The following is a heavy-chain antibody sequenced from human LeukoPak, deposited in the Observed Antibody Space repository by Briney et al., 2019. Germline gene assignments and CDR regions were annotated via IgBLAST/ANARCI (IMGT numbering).Heavy chain of an antibody. CDR3: AGHHPRNTVDF. J-gene: IGHJ4*02. CDR1: GGSISSYY. CDR2: ISDIGSI. V-gene: IGHV4-59*08. D-gene: IGHD2/OR15-2a*01. Sequence: SETLSLTCTVSGGSISSYYWSWIRQPPGKGLEWIAYISDIGSINYNPSLKSRVTISLDTSKNQFSLKLSSVTAADAAVYCCAGHHPRNTVDFWGQGTLVTVSS.